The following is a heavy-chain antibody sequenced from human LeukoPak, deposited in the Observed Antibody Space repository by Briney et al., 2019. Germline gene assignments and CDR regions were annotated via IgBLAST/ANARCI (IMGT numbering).Heavy chain of an antibody. V-gene: IGHV1-69*04. D-gene: IGHD3-22*01. J-gene: IGHJ4*02. CDR1: GGTFISYA. Sequence: SVKVSCKASGGTFISYAISWVRQAPGQGLEWMGRIIPILGIANYAQKFQGRVTITADKSTSTAYMELSSLRSEDTAVYYCARTVYNYYDSSGYGKNDYWGQGTLVTVSS. CDR2: IIPILGIA. CDR3: ARTVYNYYDSSGYGKNDY.